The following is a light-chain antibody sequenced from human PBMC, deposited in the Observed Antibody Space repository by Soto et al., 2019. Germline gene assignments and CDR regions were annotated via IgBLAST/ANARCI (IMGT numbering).Light chain of an antibody. CDR3: QQYGRSPFT. J-gene: IGKJ3*01. V-gene: IGKV3-20*01. CDR1: QSVSSNN. Sequence: EIVLTQSPGTLSLSPGERATLSCRASQSVSSNNLACYQQRPGQAPRVVIYGASTMATGIPERFSGSGSGTDLTLTISRLEPEDFAVYYCQQYGRSPFTFGHGTKVDIK. CDR2: GAS.